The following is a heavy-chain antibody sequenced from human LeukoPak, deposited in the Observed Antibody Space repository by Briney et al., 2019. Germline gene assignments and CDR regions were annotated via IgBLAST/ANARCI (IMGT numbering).Heavy chain of an antibody. V-gene: IGHV3-23*01. CDR1: GFTFSSYA. Sequence: RGSLRLSCAASGFTFSSYAMSWVRQAPGKGLEWVSAISGSGGSTYYADSVKGRFTISRDNSKNTLYLQMNSLRAEDTAVYYCAKFSDPLSRYFDWLLDYFDYWGQGTLVTVSS. D-gene: IGHD3-9*01. CDR3: AKFSDPLSRYFDWLLDYFDY. J-gene: IGHJ4*02. CDR2: ISGSGGST.